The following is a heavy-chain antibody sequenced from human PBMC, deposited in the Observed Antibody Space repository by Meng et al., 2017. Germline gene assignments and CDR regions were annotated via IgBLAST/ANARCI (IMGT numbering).Heavy chain of an antibody. CDR2: MNPNSGNT. V-gene: IGHV1-8*01. Sequence: QVKVVVLGAEVKKPGGSVTVYCKAFGYTLTSYDINWVRQATGQGLEWMGWMNPNSGNTGYAQKFQGRVTMTRNTSISTAYMELRSLRSEDTAVYYCARGDIVVVPAALFDPWGQGTLVTVSS. J-gene: IGHJ5*02. D-gene: IGHD2-2*01. CDR1: GYTLTSYD. CDR3: ARGDIVVVPAALFDP.